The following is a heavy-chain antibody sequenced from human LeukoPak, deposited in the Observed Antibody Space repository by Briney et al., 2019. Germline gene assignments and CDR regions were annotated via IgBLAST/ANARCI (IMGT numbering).Heavy chain of an antibody. D-gene: IGHD3-10*02. CDR3: AKELDTMFFDY. J-gene: IGHJ4*02. V-gene: IGHV3-43*01. Sequence: GGSLRLSCATSGFNFDRYTIHRVRQAPGKGLEWVSLAGWAGGNTFYSDSVRGRFTISRDSGRKSVYLQMNSLTTDDTAFYFCAKELDTMFFDYWGQGALVTVSS. CDR1: GFNFDRYT. CDR2: AGWAGGNT.